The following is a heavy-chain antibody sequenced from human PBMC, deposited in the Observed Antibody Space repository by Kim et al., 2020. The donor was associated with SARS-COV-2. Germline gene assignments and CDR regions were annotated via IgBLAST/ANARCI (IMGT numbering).Heavy chain of an antibody. D-gene: IGHD6-13*01. CDR3: ANSVGGAAAFDY. J-gene: IGHJ4*02. Sequence: TYYADSVKGRFTIARDNSKSTLFLEMNSLRAEDTAVYYCANSVGGAAAFDYWGQGTQVTVSS. CDR2: T. V-gene: IGHV3-23*01.